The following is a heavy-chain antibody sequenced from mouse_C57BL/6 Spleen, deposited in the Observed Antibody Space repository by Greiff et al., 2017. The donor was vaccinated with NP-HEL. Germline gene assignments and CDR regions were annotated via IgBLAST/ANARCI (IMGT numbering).Heavy chain of an antibody. J-gene: IGHJ4*01. Sequence: VQLQQSGPELVKPGASVKISCKASGYAFSSSWMNWVKQRPGKGLEWIGRIYPGDGDTNYNGKFKGKATLTADKSSSTAYMQLSSLTSEDSAVYFCSRWVFGCSYAMDYLGQGTPVTVSS. D-gene: IGHD6-1*01. V-gene: IGHV1-82*01. CDR2: IYPGDGDT. CDR1: GYAFSSSW. CDR3: SRWVFGCSYAMDY.